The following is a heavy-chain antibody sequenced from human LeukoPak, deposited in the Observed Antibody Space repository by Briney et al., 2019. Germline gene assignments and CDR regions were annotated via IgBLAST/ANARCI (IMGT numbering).Heavy chain of an antibody. Sequence: PGGSLRLSCTASGFDVSDFYMTWVRQAPGKGLEWVASIKRSGDTNSAESVRGRFTISRDWAKNSLDLQLNNLRVEDTAVYYCARDQRTGTTTNFDYWGQGTLVTVSS. CDR3: ARDQRTGTTTNFDY. J-gene: IGHJ4*02. D-gene: IGHD1-1*01. CDR2: IKRSGDT. CDR1: GFDVSDFY. V-gene: IGHV3-69-1*01.